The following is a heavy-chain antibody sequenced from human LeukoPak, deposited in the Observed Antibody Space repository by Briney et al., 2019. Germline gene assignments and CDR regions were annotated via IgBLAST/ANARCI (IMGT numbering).Heavy chain of an antibody. CDR1: GGSISSYY. J-gene: IGHJ6*03. CDR2: VYYSGYT. V-gene: IGHV4-59*01. CDR3: ARGDYYYMDV. Sequence: SETLSLTCTVSGGSISSYYWSWIRQPPGKGLEWIGYVYYSGYTQYNPSLESRVSISVDTSKDQFSLKLSSVTAADTAVYYCARGDYYYMDVWGNGTTVIVSS.